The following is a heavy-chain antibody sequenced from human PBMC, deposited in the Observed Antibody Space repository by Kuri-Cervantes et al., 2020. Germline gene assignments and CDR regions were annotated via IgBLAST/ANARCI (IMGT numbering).Heavy chain of an antibody. CDR3: ARDKSD. J-gene: IGHJ4*02. CDR2: INEDGSDK. V-gene: IGHV3-7*01. Sequence: GESLKISCAASGFTFSSSWMHWVCQAPEEGLEWVADINEDGSDKYYVGSVKGRFTISRDNAKNSLYLQMNSLRAEDTAVYYCARDKSDWGQGTLVTVSS. CDR1: GFTFSSSW.